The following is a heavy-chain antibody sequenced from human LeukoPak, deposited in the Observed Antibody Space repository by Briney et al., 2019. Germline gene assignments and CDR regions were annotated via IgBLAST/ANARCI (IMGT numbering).Heavy chain of an antibody. CDR1: GGSFSGYY. J-gene: IGHJ5*02. CDR2: IYYSGST. CDR3: ATQVRDWFDP. Sequence: SETLSLTCAVYGGSFSGYYWSWIRQPPGKGLEWIGYIYYSGSTNYNPSLKSRVTISVDTSKNQFSLKLSSVTAADTAVYYCATQVRDWFDPWGQGTLVTVSS. V-gene: IGHV4-59*01. D-gene: IGHD1-1*01.